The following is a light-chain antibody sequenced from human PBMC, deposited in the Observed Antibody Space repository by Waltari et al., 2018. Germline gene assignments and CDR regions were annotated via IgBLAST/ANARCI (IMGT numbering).Light chain of an antibody. V-gene: IGKV3-20*01. CDR3: QHYLRLPVT. J-gene: IGKJ1*01. CDR1: QSVTRA. Sequence: EIVLTQSPGTLSLSPGESATLSCRTSQSVTRALAWYQQKPGKAPRLLIYGASNRATGIPDRCSGSGSGTNFSLTISSLEPEDFAVYYCQHYLRLPVTFGQGTKVEVK. CDR2: GAS.